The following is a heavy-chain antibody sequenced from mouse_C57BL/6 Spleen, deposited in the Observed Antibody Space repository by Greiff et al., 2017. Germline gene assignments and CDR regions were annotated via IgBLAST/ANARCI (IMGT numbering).Heavy chain of an antibody. V-gene: IGHV7-3*01. D-gene: IGHD3-3*01. CDR3: ARYRDRYFDV. J-gene: IGHJ1*03. CDR2: IRNKANGYTT. Sequence: EVKVEESGGGLVQPGGSLSLSCAASGFTFTDYYMSWVRQPPGKALEWLGFIRNKANGYTTEYSASVKGRFTISRDNSQSILYLQMNALRAEDSATYYCARYRDRYFDVWGTGTTVTVSS. CDR1: GFTFTDYY.